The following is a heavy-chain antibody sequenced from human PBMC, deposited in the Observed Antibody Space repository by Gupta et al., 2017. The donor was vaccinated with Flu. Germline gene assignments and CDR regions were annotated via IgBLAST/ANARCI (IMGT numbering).Heavy chain of an antibody. D-gene: IGHD6-19*01. CDR3: ARGGKQWLVLYQNVHFDY. V-gene: IGHV4-34*01. CDR2: INHSGST. Sequence: QVQLQQWGAGLLKPSETLSLTCAVYGGSFSGYYWSWIRQPPGKGLEWIGEINHSGSTNYNPSLKSRVTISVDTSKNQFSLKLSSVTAADTAVYYCARGGKQWLVLYQNVHFDYWGQGTLVTVSS. J-gene: IGHJ4*02. CDR1: GGSFSGYY.